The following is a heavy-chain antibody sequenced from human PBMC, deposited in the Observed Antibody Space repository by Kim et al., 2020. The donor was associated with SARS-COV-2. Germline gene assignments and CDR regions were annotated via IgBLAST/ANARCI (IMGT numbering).Heavy chain of an antibody. D-gene: IGHD3-22*01. CDR2: ISGDGGST. J-gene: IGHJ6*03. CDR1: GFTFDDYA. V-gene: IGHV3-43*02. CDR3: AKSGDYYYDSSGYLYYYYYLDV. Sequence: GGSLRHSCAASGFTFDDYAMHWVRQAPGKGLEWVSLISGDGGSTYYADSVKGRFTISRDNSKNSLYLQMNSLRTEDTALYYCAKSGDYYYDSSGYLYYYYYLDVWGKGTTVTVSS.